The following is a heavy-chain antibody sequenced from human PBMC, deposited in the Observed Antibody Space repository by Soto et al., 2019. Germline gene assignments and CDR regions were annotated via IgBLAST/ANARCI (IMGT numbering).Heavy chain of an antibody. V-gene: IGHV1-18*01. D-gene: IGHD3-16*01. CDR1: GYIFVNYG. J-gene: IGHJ6*02. CDR2: ISPYSGNT. CDR3: AMVDNYVTPTPQDV. Sequence: QVQLVQSGDEVRKPGSSVKVSCKASGYIFVNYGIAWVRQAPGQGLEWMGWISPYSGNTHYASKVQGRLTTXTXTXXGTAYMDLGSLTSDDTAVYYCAMVDNYVTPTPQDVWGQGTTVTVSS.